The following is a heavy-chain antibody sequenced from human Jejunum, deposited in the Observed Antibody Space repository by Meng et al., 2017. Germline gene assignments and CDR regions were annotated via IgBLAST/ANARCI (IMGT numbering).Heavy chain of an antibody. CDR1: GGSISSTNYY. D-gene: IGHD6-25*01. Sequence: SETLSLTCTVSGGSISSTNYYWTWIRQPAGKGLEWIGRISIGGNTNYNPSLKSRVTISLDTSKNQFSLKLSSVTAADTAIYYCARGGYYFDFWGQGALVTVSS. J-gene: IGHJ4*02. CDR3: ARGGYYFDF. CDR2: ISIGGNT. V-gene: IGHV4-61*02.